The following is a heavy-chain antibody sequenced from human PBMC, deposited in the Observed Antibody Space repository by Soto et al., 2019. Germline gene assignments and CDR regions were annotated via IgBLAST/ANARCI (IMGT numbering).Heavy chain of an antibody. CDR3: AKENYAFYGMEV. V-gene: IGHV3-30*18. Sequence: GGSLSLSCAASGFTFSSYGMHWVRQAPGKGLEWVAVISYDGSNKYYADSVKGRFTISRDNSKNTLYLQMNSLRAEDTAVYYCAKENYAFYGMEVWGQGTTVTVSS. CDR2: ISYDGSNK. J-gene: IGHJ6*02. CDR1: GFTFSSYG.